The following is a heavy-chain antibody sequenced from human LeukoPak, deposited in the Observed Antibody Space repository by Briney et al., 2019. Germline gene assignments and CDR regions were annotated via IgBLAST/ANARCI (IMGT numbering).Heavy chain of an antibody. V-gene: IGHV4-34*01. D-gene: IGHD5-18*01. CDR2: INHSGST. Sequence: SETLSLTCAVYGGSLSGYYWRWIRQPPGKGLEWIGEINHSGSTKYYASLKSRVTISVDTSKKQFSLKLSSVTAADTAVYYCAPRGDIEHSYGFGKWFDPWGQGTLVTVSS. J-gene: IGHJ5*02. CDR3: APRGDIEHSYGFGKWFDP. CDR1: GGSLSGYY.